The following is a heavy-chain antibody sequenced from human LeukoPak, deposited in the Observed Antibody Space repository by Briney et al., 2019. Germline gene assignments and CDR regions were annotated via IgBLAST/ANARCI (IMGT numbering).Heavy chain of an antibody. Sequence: SETLSLTCSVSDGSVNSYYWNWIRRPPGKGLEWIGYIYYNGNTNYSPSLKSRVTMSVDTSKNLFSLKVSSVTAADTAVYYCARGRSNYYGMDVWGQGTTVTVSS. CDR1: DGSVNSYY. D-gene: IGHD1-26*01. CDR3: ARGRSNYYGMDV. V-gene: IGHV4-59*02. CDR2: IYYNGNT. J-gene: IGHJ6*02.